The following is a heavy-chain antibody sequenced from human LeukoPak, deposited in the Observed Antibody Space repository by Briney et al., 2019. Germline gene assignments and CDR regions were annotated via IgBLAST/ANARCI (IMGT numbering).Heavy chain of an antibody. Sequence: ATVKVSCKPSGYTFTTYYIHWVRQAPGHGLEWMGWINPNNGGTNYARNFQDRVTMTRDTSISTAYMELSSLISGDTALYYCARGYYNVLTGRLYFFDYWGQGTLVTVSS. CDR3: ARGYYNVLTGRLYFFDY. CDR2: INPNNGGT. CDR1: GYTFTTYY. J-gene: IGHJ4*02. V-gene: IGHV1-2*02. D-gene: IGHD3-9*01.